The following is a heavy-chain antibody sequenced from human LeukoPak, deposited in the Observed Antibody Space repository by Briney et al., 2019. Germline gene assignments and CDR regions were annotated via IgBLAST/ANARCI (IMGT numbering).Heavy chain of an antibody. CDR1: GGSISSGGYY. V-gene: IGHV4-30-2*01. Sequence: PSQTLSLTCTVSGGSISSGGYYWSWIRQPPGKGLEWIGYIYHSGSTYYNPSLESRVTISVDRSKNQFSLKLSSVTAADTAVYYCARESAYSNYVSDYWGQGTLVTVSS. CDR3: ARESAYSNYVSDY. CDR2: IYHSGST. J-gene: IGHJ4*02. D-gene: IGHD4-11*01.